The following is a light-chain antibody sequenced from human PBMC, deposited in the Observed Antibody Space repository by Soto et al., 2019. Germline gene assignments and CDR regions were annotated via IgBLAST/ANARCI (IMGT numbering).Light chain of an antibody. CDR2: QDK. Sequence: SYELTQPPSVSVSPGQTASIICSGDKLGDKYVCWYQQKPGLSPVLVIHQDKNRPSGIPERFSGSNSGNTATLTISGTQAMDEADYYCQAWDRSIVLFGGGTQLTVL. J-gene: IGLJ2*01. CDR1: KLGDKY. V-gene: IGLV3-1*01. CDR3: QAWDRSIVL.